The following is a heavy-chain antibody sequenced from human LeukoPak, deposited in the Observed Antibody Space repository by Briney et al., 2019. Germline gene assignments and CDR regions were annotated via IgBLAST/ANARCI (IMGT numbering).Heavy chain of an antibody. J-gene: IGHJ4*02. CDR3: AKGSDYSNYVFGY. CDR2: IDTSGST. V-gene: IGHV4-61*02. Sequence: SETLSLTCIVSGGSISGGSYYWSWIRQPAGKGLEWIGRIDTSGSTNYNPSLKSRVTISVDASKNHLSLRLTSVTAADTAVYYCAKGSDYSNYVFGYWGLGTLVTVSS. CDR1: GGSISGGSYY. D-gene: IGHD4-11*01.